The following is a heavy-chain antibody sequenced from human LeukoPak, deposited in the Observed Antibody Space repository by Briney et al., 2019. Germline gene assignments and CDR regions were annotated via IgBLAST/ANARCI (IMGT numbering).Heavy chain of an antibody. CDR3: ARVIQFGSATTNFDY. CDR1: GYTFTSHF. D-gene: IGHD3-10*01. J-gene: IGHJ4*02. V-gene: IGHV1-46*01. Sequence: ASVKVSCKASGYTFTSHFMHWVRQAPGQGLEWMGIINPRGGSTSYTQKFQGRVTMTRDTSISTAYMELSRLRSDDTAVYYCARVIQFGSATTNFDYWGQGTLVTVSS. CDR2: INPRGGST.